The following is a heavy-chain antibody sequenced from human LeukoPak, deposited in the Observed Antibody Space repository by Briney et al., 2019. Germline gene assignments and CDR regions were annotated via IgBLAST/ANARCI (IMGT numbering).Heavy chain of an antibody. J-gene: IGHJ4*02. Sequence: GGSLRLSCAASGFTVSSNYMSWVRQAPGRGLEWVSVIYSGGSTYYADSVKGRFTISRDNSKNTLYLQMNSLRAEDTAVYYCAKPIVATIGPFDYWGQGTLVTVSS. V-gene: IGHV3-53*01. CDR1: GFTVSSNY. CDR2: IYSGGST. CDR3: AKPIVATIGPFDY. D-gene: IGHD5-12*01.